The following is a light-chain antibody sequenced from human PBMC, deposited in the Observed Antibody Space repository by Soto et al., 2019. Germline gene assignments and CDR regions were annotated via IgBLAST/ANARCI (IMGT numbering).Light chain of an antibody. Sequence: DVQMTQSPSSLSASVGDRVTITCRASQRIRTSLNWYQQKPGKAPKFLIYDASSLQSEVPSRFSGSGSGTDFTLTISNLQPEDLATYYCHQSYSVPPTFGQGTKLEI. V-gene: IGKV1-39*01. J-gene: IGKJ2*01. CDR2: DAS. CDR1: QRIRTS. CDR3: HQSYSVPPT.